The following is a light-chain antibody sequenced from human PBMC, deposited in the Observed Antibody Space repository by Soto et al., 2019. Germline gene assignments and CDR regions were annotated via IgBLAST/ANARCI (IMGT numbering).Light chain of an antibody. CDR3: QQYSSLPHT. CDR2: VVS. V-gene: IGKV3-20*01. CDR1: QSVTSRY. Sequence: ENVLTQSPGTLSLSPGERATLSCRATQSVTSRYVAWYQQKPGQAPRLLIYVVSSMATDIPDRVSGSGSGTDFTLTISRLEPEDVVVYYCQQYSSLPHTFGQGTKLEVK. J-gene: IGKJ2*01.